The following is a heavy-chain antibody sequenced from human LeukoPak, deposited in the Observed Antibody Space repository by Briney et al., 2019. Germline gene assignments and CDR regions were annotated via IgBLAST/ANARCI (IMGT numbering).Heavy chain of an antibody. CDR3: ARWGECSSALDY. Sequence: GGSLRLSCAASGFTFSSYSMNWVRQAPGKGLEWVSSISSSSSYIYYADSVKGRFTISRDNAKNSLYLQMNSLRAEGTAVYYCARWGECSSALDYWGQGTLVTVSS. D-gene: IGHD6-6*01. CDR1: GFTFSSYS. V-gene: IGHV3-21*01. CDR2: ISSSSSYI. J-gene: IGHJ4*02.